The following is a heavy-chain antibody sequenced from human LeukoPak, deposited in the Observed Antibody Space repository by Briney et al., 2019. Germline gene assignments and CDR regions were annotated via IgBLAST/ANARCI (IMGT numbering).Heavy chain of an antibody. CDR3: ARDRLATGGMDV. J-gene: IGHJ6*02. CDR2: IYYSGST. Sequence: SETLSLTCTVSGGSISSGGYYWSWIRQYSGKGLEWIGYIYYSGSTHYNPSLKSRVTISVDKAKNQFSLKMRSVTAADTAVYYCARDRLATGGMDVWGQGTTVTVSS. D-gene: IGHD1-26*01. V-gene: IGHV4-31*03. CDR1: GGSISSGGYY.